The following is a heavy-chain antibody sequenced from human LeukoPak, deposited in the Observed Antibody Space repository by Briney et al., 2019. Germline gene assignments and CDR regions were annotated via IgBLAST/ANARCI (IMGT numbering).Heavy chain of an antibody. V-gene: IGHV4-39*01. Sequence: SETLSLTCTVSGDSITSTGYYWGWIRQPPGKGLEWIGSIHHRGGTYYSPSLKTRVTISVDTSKNQFSLRLSSVTAADTAVYYCARLHLGIVYFNYWGQGTLVTVPS. D-gene: IGHD7-27*01. CDR2: IHHRGGT. CDR1: GDSITSTGYY. J-gene: IGHJ4*02. CDR3: ARLHLGIVYFNY.